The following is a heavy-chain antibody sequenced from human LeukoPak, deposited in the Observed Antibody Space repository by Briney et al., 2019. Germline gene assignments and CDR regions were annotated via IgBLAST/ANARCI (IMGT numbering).Heavy chain of an antibody. D-gene: IGHD1-26*01. Sequence: SETLSLTCAVSGDSMSSIDWWSWVRQPPGKGLEWIGEIHHTGSTNYNPSLKSRVTISVDKSKDQFSLNFNSMSAADSAAYYCAANGYYTIEYWGQGILVTVSS. CDR2: IHHTGST. CDR1: GDSMSSIDW. V-gene: IGHV4-4*02. CDR3: AANGYYTIEY. J-gene: IGHJ4*02.